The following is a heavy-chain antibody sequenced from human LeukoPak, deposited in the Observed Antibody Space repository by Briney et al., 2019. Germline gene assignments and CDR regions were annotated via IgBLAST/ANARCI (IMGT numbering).Heavy chain of an antibody. CDR1: GFTFSSYA. V-gene: IGHV3-23*01. CDR3: AKYRGSSGADARPADY. D-gene: IGHD5-12*01. CDR2: ISGSGGST. J-gene: IGHJ4*02. Sequence: GGSLRPSCAASGFTFSSYAMSWVRQAPGKGLEWVSAISGSGGSTYYADSVKGRFTVSRDNSKNTLYLELNSLRGEDTAVYYCAKYRGSSGADARPADYWGQGTLVTVSS.